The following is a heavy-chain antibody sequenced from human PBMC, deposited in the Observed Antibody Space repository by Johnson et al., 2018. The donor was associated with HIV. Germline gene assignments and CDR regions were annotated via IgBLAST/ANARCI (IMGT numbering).Heavy chain of an antibody. V-gene: IGHV3-30*03. D-gene: IGHD3-22*01. Sequence: QMLLVESGGGVVQPGKSLTLSCVASGLSFSNFGIHWVRQAPGKGPEWVAVISYDGSNKYYADSVKGRFTISRENAKNSLYLQMNSLRAGDTAVYYCARSDYDSSGYSGHDAFDIWGQGTMVTISS. CDR3: ARSDYDSSGYSGHDAFDI. CDR2: ISYDGSNK. J-gene: IGHJ3*02. CDR1: GLSFSNFG.